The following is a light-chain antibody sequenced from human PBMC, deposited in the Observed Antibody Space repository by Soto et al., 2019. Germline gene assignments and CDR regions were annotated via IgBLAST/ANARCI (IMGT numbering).Light chain of an antibody. V-gene: IGKV1-5*01. J-gene: IGKJ2*01. CDR2: DAS. CDR1: QSISKW. Sequence: DILMTQSPSILSASVGDTVTITCRASQSISKWVAWYQQRAGKAPTALIFDASNSEKGVPSRFSGSGSGTKFTLIISGLQPEDFATYYCHQYDSYPYTFGQGTKLEI. CDR3: HQYDSYPYT.